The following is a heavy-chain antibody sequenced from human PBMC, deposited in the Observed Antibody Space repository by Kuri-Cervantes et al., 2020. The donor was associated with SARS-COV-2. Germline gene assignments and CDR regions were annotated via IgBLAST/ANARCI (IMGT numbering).Heavy chain of an antibody. Sequence: ASVKVSCKASGYTFTGYYMHWVRQAPGQELEWMGWINPNSGGTNYAQKFQGRVTMTRDTSISTAYMELSRLRSDDTAVYYCASPSGYCSSTSCLTYWGQGTLVTVSS. J-gene: IGHJ4*02. V-gene: IGHV1-2*02. CDR2: INPNSGGT. CDR3: ASPSGYCSSTSCLTY. D-gene: IGHD2-2*01. CDR1: GYTFTGYY.